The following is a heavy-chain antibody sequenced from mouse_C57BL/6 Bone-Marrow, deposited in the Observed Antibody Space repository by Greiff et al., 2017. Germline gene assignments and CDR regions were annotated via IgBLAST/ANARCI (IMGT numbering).Heavy chain of an antibody. V-gene: IGHV14-4*01. CDR3: TPSSHAMDY. CDR2: IDPENGDT. Sequence: VQLQQSGAELVRPGASVKLSCTASGFNIKDDYMHWVKQRPEQGLEWIGWIDPENGDTEYASKFQGKATITADTSSNTAYLQLSSLPSEDTAVYYCTPSSHAMDYWGQGTSVTVSS. D-gene: IGHD1-1*01. J-gene: IGHJ4*01. CDR1: GFNIKDDY.